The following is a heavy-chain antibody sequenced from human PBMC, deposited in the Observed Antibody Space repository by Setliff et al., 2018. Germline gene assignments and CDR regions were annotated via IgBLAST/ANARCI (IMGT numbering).Heavy chain of an antibody. J-gene: IGHJ4*02. CDR1: GYSISSGYY. CDR2: IFHSGST. CDR3: ARVADGSGSFYLGFDY. Sequence: SETLSLTCAVSGYSISSGYYWNWIRQHPEKGLEWLGYIFHSGSTHYNSSLKSRITISIDTSKNHFSLELNSVTAADSAVYYCARVADGSGSFYLGFDYWGQGILVTVSS. D-gene: IGHD3-10*01. V-gene: IGHV4-31*11.